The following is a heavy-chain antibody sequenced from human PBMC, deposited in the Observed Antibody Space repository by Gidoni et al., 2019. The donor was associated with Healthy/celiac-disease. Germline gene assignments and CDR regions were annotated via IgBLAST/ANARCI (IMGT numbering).Heavy chain of an antibody. CDR3: ARDQGDYGGANWFDP. V-gene: IGHV1-2*02. J-gene: IGHJ5*02. CDR1: CNTFTGYY. CDR2: INPNSGGT. Sequence: QVQLVQSGAEVKKPVASVKVSCKASCNTFTGYYMHWVRQAPGQGPEWMGWINPNSGGTNYAQKFQGRVTMTRETSISTAYMELSRLRSDDTAVYYCARDQGDYGGANWFDPWGQGTLVTVSS. D-gene: IGHD4-17*01.